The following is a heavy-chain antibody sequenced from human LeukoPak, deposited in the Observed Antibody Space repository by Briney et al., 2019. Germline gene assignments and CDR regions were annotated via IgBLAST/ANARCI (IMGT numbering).Heavy chain of an antibody. J-gene: IGHJ4*02. V-gene: IGHV3-7*01. CDR3: ARGGTTVTPKNFDY. Sequence: GGSLRLSCAASGFTFSSYWMSWVRQAPGKGLEWVANIKQDGSQQYYVDSVKGRFTISRDNANNSLYLQMNSLRPEDTAVYYCARGGTTVTPKNFDYWGQGTLVTVSS. CDR2: IKQDGSQQ. CDR1: GFTFSSYW. D-gene: IGHD4-17*01.